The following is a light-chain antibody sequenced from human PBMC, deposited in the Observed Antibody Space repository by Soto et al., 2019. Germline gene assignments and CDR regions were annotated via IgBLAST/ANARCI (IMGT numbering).Light chain of an antibody. CDR3: EESYSTPYT. Sequence: DIQMTQSPSSLSASVGDRVTITCRASQSISSYLNWYQQKPGKAPKLLIYSASSLPSGVSPRFSGSGSGTDFTLSISSLQPEDFATYYCEESYSTPYTFGQGTKLEIK. J-gene: IGKJ2*01. V-gene: IGKV1-39*01. CDR2: SAS. CDR1: QSISSY.